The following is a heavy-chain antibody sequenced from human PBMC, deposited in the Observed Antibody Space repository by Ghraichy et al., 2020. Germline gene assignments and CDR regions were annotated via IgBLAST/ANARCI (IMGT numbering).Heavy chain of an antibody. D-gene: IGHD6-19*01. J-gene: IGHJ6*03. Sequence: SQTLSLTCAISGDSVSSNSAAWNWIRQSPSRGLEWLGRTYYRSKWYNDYAVSVKSRITINPDTSKNQFSLQLNSVTPEDTAVYYCARGTYSSGWYYFYYYYMDVWGKGTTVTVSS. CDR1: GDSVSSNSAA. CDR3: ARGTYSSGWYYFYYYYMDV. CDR2: TYYRSKWYN. V-gene: IGHV6-1*01.